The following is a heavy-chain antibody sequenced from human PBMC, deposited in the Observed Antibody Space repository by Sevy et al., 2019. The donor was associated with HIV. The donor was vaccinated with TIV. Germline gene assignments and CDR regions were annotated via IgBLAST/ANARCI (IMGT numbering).Heavy chain of an antibody. CDR2: INHSGST. V-gene: IGHV4-34*01. D-gene: IGHD2-2*01. J-gene: IGHJ6*02. CDR3: ASEGYCSSTSCFRSFYYGMDV. CDR1: GGSFSGHY. Sequence: SETLSLTCAVYGGSFSGHYWSWIRQPPGKGLEWIGEINHSGSTNYNPSLKSRVTISVDTSKNQFSLKLSSVTAADTAVYYCASEGYCSSTSCFRSFYYGMDVWGQGTTVTVSS.